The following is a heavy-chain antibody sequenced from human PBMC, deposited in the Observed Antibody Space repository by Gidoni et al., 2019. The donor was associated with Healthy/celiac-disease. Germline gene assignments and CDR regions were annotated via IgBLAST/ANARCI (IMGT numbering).Heavy chain of an antibody. CDR3: ARDDCSSTSCYAGGLYYYGMDV. CDR2: INPNSGCK. CDR1: GYTFTGYN. J-gene: IGHJ6*02. Sequence: QVQLVQSGAEVKKPGASVKVYGKASGYTFTGYNMHWVRPAPGQGIEWMGWINPNSGCKNYAQKFQGLVTMTRDTSISTAYMELSRLRSDDTAVYYCARDDCSSTSCYAGGLYYYGMDVWGQGTTVTVSS. V-gene: IGHV1-2*04. D-gene: IGHD2-2*01.